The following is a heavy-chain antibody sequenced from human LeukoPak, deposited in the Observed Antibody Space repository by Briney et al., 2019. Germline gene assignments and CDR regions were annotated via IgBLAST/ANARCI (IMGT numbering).Heavy chain of an antibody. CDR1: GYPFSTYA. Sequence: GASVKVSCKASGYPFSTYAMNWVRQAPGQGLEWMGWINAETGIATYAQDFTGRFVFSLDTSVSTTYLEINNLKAEDSGVYYCARDIPNYYYGLGTIQSFDSWGQGTLVVVSS. V-gene: IGHV7-4-1*02. D-gene: IGHD3-10*01. CDR2: INAETGIA. CDR3: ARDIPNYYYGLGTIQSFDS. J-gene: IGHJ4*02.